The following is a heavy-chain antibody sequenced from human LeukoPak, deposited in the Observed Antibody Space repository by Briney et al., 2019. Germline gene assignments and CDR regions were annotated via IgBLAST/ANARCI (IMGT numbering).Heavy chain of an antibody. CDR2: IYPGDSDT. CDR3: ARGRRYFDY. D-gene: IGHD1-14*01. J-gene: IGHJ4*02. CDR1: GYSFNTYW. Sequence: GESLKISCKTSGYSFNTYWIAWVRQMPGKGLVWMGIIYPGDSDTTYSPSFQGQVTISADKSVSTAYLQWSSLKASDTAMYYCARGRRYFDYWGQGTLVTVSS. V-gene: IGHV5-51*01.